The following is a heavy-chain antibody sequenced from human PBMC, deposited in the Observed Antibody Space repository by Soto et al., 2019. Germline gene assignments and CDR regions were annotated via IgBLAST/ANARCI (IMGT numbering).Heavy chain of an antibody. Sequence: QITLKESGPTLVKPTQTLTLTCTFSGFSLSTSGVGVGWIRQPPGKALEWLALIYWDDDKRYSPSLKSRLTITKATSKNHVVLTMTTMDPVDTATYSCAHRSGSYSTDSFDYWGQGTLVTVSS. CDR2: IYWDDDK. J-gene: IGHJ4*02. D-gene: IGHD1-26*01. CDR1: GFSLSTSGVG. CDR3: AHRSGSYSTDSFDY. V-gene: IGHV2-5*02.